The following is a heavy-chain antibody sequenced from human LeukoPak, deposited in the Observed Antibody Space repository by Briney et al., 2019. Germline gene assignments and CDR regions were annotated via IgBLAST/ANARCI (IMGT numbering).Heavy chain of an antibody. CDR2: ISAYNGNT. D-gene: IGHD6-19*01. CDR1: GYTFTSYG. Sequence: ASVKVSCKASGYTFTSYGISWVRQAPGQGLEWMGWISAYNGNTNYAQKLQGRVTMTTDTSTGTAYMELRSLRSDDTAVYYCARAGYSSGRTDAFDIWGQGTMVTVSS. V-gene: IGHV1-18*01. CDR3: ARAGYSSGRTDAFDI. J-gene: IGHJ3*02.